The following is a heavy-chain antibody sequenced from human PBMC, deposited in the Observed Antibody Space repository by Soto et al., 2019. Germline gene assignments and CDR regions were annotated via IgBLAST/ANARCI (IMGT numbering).Heavy chain of an antibody. CDR2: IYHSGST. J-gene: IGHJ4*02. V-gene: IGHV4-4*02. CDR1: DGTSGCRDW. Sequence: LEIMCHTCAVLDGTSGCRDWWRWVHTPPGKGLEWIGEIYHSGSTNYNPSLKSRVTISVDKSKNQFSLKLSSVTAADTAVYYCARAFWGEVGPSFDFWGQGSLVTVSS. CDR3: ARAFWGEVGPSFDF. D-gene: IGHD3-16*01.